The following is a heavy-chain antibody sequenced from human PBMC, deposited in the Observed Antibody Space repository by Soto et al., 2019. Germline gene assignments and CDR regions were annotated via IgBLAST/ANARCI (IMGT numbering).Heavy chain of an antibody. Sequence: QVQLVQSGAEVKKPGSSMKVSCKASGGTFNSYDINWVRQAPGQGLEWMGGIIPIVETPKYAQKFQGRVTITADESTITVYMELSSLRSEDTAMYYCARLSRPNYYDTSVFFKDNWFDPWGQGTLVTVSS. V-gene: IGHV1-69*01. CDR2: IIPIVETP. D-gene: IGHD3-22*01. CDR3: ARLSRPNYYDTSVFFKDNWFDP. CDR1: GGTFNSYD. J-gene: IGHJ5*02.